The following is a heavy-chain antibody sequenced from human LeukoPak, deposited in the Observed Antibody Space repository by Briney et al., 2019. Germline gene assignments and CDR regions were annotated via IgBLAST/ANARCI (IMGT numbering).Heavy chain of an antibody. CDR3: ARAKRKNMVRGVIIEGNWFDP. D-gene: IGHD3-10*01. Sequence: ASVKVSCKASGYTFTSYGISWVRQAPGQGLEWMGWISAYNGNTNYAQKLQGRVTMTTDTSTSTAYMELRSLRSDDTAVYYCARAKRKNMVRGVIIEGNWFDPWGQGTLATVSS. V-gene: IGHV1-18*04. CDR2: ISAYNGNT. CDR1: GYTFTSYG. J-gene: IGHJ5*02.